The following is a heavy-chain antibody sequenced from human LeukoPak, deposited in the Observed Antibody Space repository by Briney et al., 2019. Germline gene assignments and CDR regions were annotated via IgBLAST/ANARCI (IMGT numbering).Heavy chain of an antibody. D-gene: IGHD1-26*01. Sequence: GGSLRVSCTASRFTFSNQDMSWVRQAPGTGLEWVSSITGGGGGSTYYADSVKGRFTISRDNSKNTLYLQMNSLRAEDTAVYYCAKDPHVGATAVDYWGQGTLVTVSS. J-gene: IGHJ4*02. CDR2: ITGGGGGST. V-gene: IGHV3-23*01. CDR3: AKDPHVGATAVDY. CDR1: RFTFSNQD.